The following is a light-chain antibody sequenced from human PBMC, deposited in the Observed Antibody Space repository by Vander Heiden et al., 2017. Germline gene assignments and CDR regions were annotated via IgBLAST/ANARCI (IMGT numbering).Light chain of an antibody. CDR2: KAS. CDR3: QQDNSYSGT. Sequence: DIQTTQSPSTLSASVGDRVTITCRASQSISSWLAWYQQKPGKAPKLLIYKASSLESGVPSRFSGSGSGTEFTLTISSLQPDDFATYYCQQDNSYSGTFGQGTKVEIK. CDR1: QSISSW. J-gene: IGKJ1*01. V-gene: IGKV1-5*03.